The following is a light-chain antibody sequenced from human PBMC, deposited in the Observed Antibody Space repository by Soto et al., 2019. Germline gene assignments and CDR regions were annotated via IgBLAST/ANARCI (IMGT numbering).Light chain of an antibody. V-gene: IGKV3-20*01. CDR2: GAS. CDR1: QSVSSNY. CDR3: QQYGSYPKT. Sequence: EILLTQAPGTLSLSPGETATLSCRAIQSVSSNYLAWYQQQPGQAPRLRIYGASSRDTGIPDRFSGSGSGTDFTLTISRLEPEDVAMYYCQQYGSYPKTFGGGTKVEIK. J-gene: IGKJ4*02.